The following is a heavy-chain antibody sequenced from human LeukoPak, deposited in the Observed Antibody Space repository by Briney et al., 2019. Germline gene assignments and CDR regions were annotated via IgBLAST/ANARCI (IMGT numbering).Heavy chain of an antibody. CDR3: ARRRIYHHFDY. J-gene: IGHJ4*02. V-gene: IGHV4-59*08. D-gene: IGHD3-3*02. CDR1: NGTIGSFY. CDR2: IFHSGST. Sequence: SETLSLTCTVSNGTIGSFYWTWIRQPPGKGLEWIGYIFHSGSTKYNPSLKSRVTISVDTSKNEFSLKLTSISAADTAVYYCARRRIYHHFDYWGQGARVTVST.